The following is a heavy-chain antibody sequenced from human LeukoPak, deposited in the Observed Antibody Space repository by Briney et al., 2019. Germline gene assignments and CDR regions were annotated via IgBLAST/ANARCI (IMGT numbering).Heavy chain of an antibody. CDR3: GTTMIVVVITIYWYFDL. D-gene: IGHD3-22*01. CDR1: GFTVSSNY. J-gene: IGHJ2*01. CDR2: IYSCGST. Sequence: GGSLRLSCAASGFTVSSNYMSWVRQAPGKGQEWVSVIYSCGSTYYADSVKGRFTISRDNSKNTLYLQMNSLRAEDTAVYYGGTTMIVVVITIYWYFDLWGRGTLVTVSS. V-gene: IGHV3-66*02.